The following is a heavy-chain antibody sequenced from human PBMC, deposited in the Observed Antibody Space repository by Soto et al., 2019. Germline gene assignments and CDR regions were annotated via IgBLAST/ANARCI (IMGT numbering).Heavy chain of an antibody. Sequence: ASVKVSCKASGYTFTGYYMHWVRQAPGQGLEWMGWINPNSGGTNYAQKFQGWVTMTRDTSISTAYMELSRLRSDDTAVYYCARDLVRGVGFYYYYGMDVWGQGTTVTSP. D-gene: IGHD3-10*01. J-gene: IGHJ6*02. CDR2: INPNSGGT. V-gene: IGHV1-2*04. CDR1: GYTFTGYY. CDR3: ARDLVRGVGFYYYYGMDV.